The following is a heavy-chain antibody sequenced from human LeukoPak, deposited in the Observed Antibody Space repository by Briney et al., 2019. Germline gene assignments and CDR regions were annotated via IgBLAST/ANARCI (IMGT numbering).Heavy chain of an antibody. CDR1: GGSISSSSYY. CDR2: IYHSGST. Sequence: SETLSLTCTVSGGSISSSSYYWGWIRQPPGKGLEWIGSIYHSGSTYYNPSLKSRVTISVDTSKNQFSLKLSSVTAADTAVYYCARASIITIFGVVIIDWFDPWGQGTLVTVSS. CDR3: ARASIITIFGVVIIDWFDP. V-gene: IGHV4-39*07. J-gene: IGHJ5*02. D-gene: IGHD3-3*01.